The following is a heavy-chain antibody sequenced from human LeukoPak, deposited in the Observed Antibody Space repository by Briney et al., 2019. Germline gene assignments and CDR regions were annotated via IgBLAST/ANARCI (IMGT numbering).Heavy chain of an antibody. CDR2: ISSSGSTI. CDR1: GFTFNTYS. D-gene: IGHD1-26*01. V-gene: IGHV3-48*04. Sequence: GGSLRLSCAASGFTFNTYSMSWVRQAPGKGLEWVSYISSSGSTIYYADSVKGRFTISRDNAKNSLYLQMNSLTAEDTAVYYCARDKIVGATHFDYWGQGTLVTVSS. J-gene: IGHJ4*02. CDR3: ARDKIVGATHFDY.